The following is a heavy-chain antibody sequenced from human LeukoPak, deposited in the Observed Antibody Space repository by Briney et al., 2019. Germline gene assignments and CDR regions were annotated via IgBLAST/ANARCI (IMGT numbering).Heavy chain of an antibody. Sequence: GGSLRLSCAAFGFTFSSYAMSWVRQAPGKGLEWVSSLSGSGDNTYYADSVKGRFTISRDNSKNTLYLQMNSLRVEDTAVYYCAKDLTVTTRGDALDIWGQGTMVTVSS. CDR3: AKDLTVTTRGDALDI. CDR1: GFTFSSYA. CDR2: LSGSGDNT. V-gene: IGHV3-23*01. D-gene: IGHD4-17*01. J-gene: IGHJ3*02.